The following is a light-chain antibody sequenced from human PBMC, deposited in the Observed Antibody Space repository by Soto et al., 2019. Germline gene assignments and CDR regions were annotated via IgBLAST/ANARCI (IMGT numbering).Light chain of an antibody. CDR3: SSYTSSSTLVV. J-gene: IGLJ2*01. CDR2: DVS. V-gene: IGLV2-14*01. CDR1: SSDVGGYNY. Sequence: QSALTQPASVSGCPGQSITISCTGTSSDVGGYNYVSWYQQHPGKAPKLMIYDVSNRPSGVSNRFSGSKSGNTASLTISGLQVEDEADYYCSSYTSSSTLVVFGGGTKLTVL.